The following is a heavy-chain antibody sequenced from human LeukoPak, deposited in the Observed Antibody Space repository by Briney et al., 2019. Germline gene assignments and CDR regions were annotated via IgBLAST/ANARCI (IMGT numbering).Heavy chain of an antibody. CDR1: GGSITSYY. D-gene: IGHD3-16*01. CDR3: PSSYFYDGPRYFDY. V-gene: IGHV4-59*08. Sequence: SETLSLTCTVAGGSITSYYWAWTRQPPGKGLEYIGYIYYTGSTNSNPSLKSRVTISLDMSKNQFSLKLNSVTAADTAMYYSPSSYFYDGPRYFDYSALGTLVTVSS. J-gene: IGHJ4*02. CDR2: IYYTGST.